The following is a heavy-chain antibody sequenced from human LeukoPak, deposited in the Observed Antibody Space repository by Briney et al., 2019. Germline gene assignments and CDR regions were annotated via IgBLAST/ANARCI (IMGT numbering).Heavy chain of an antibody. Sequence: SETLSLTCAVSGYSFNSVYYWAWIRPPPGKGLEWIGSIYNSGSTSYNPSLKRRVTLYLDTSKNQFSLRLTSVTAADTAVYYCARNISGLGLYSHHAYDPAGAFDIWGQGTLVTVSS. CDR1: GYSFNSVYY. CDR3: ARNISGLGLYSHHAYDPAGAFDI. J-gene: IGHJ3*02. V-gene: IGHV4-38-2*01. D-gene: IGHD1-14*01. CDR2: IYNSGST.